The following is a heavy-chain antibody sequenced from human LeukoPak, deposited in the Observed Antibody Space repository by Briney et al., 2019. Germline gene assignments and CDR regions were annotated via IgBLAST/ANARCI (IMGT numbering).Heavy chain of an antibody. V-gene: IGHV1-69*05. CDR2: IIPIFGTA. CDR3: SRGINQPFDY. J-gene: IGHJ4*02. D-gene: IGHD1-14*01. Sequence: ASVKVSCKASGGTFSSYAISWVRQAPGQGLEWMGGIIPIFGTANYAQKFQGRVTITTDESTSTAYMELSSLRSEDTAVYYCSRGINQPFDYWGQGTLVTVSS. CDR1: GGTFSSYA.